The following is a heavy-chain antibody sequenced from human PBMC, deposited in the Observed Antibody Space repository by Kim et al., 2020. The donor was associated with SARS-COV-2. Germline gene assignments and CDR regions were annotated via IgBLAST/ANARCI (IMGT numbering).Heavy chain of an antibody. CDR3: AREDYGVYGRLYYYGMDV. J-gene: IGHJ6*02. CDR1: GFTFSSYW. V-gene: IGHV3-7*05. D-gene: IGHD4-17*01. CDR2: IKQDGSEK. Sequence: GGSLRLSCAASGFTFSSYWMSWVRQAPGKGLEWVANIKQDGSEKYYVDSVKGRFTISRDNAKNSLYLQMNSLRAEDTAVYYCAREDYGVYGRLYYYGMDVWGQGTTVTVSS.